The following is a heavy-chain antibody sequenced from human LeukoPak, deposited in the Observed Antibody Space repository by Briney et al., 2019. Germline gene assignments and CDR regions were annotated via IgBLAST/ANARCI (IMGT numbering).Heavy chain of an antibody. CDR2: IYYSGST. CDR1: GGSISSYY. D-gene: IGHD5-18*01. V-gene: IGHV4-59*01. J-gene: IGHJ6*03. Sequence: PSETLSLTCTVSGGSISSYYWSWIRQPPGKGLEWIGYIYYSGSTNYNPSFKTRVTISVDTSKNQFSLKLSSVTAADTAVYYCASCERGYSYGYDYYYYMDVWGKGTTVTVSS. CDR3: ASCERGYSYGYDYYYYMDV.